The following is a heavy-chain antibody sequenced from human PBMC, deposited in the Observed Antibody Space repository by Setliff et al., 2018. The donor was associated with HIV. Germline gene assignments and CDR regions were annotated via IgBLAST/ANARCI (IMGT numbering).Heavy chain of an antibody. CDR2: IYNTGGA. CDR3: ARGYTRGYFSHFDY. J-gene: IGHJ4*02. V-gene: IGHV4-31*03. CDR1: GGSISSAGYY. Sequence: SETLSLTCTVSGGSISSAGYYWSWIRQHPGKGLEWIGYIYNTGGAYFNPSLKSRLTISVDTSRNQFSLKLSSVTAADTAVYYCARGYTRGYFSHFDYWGQGTLVTVSS. D-gene: IGHD3-22*01.